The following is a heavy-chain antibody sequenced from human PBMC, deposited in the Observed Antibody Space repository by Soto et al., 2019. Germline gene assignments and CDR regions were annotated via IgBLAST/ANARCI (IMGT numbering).Heavy chain of an antibody. V-gene: IGHV1-46*03. CDR1: GYAFTSYY. Sequence: ASVKVSCKTSGYAFTSYYIHWVRQAPGQGLEWMGIINPSISYTSYPQKFQGRVTMTWDTSTSTVYMDLSSLRSEDAAVYYCIREPPAAYYFDYWGQGTLVTVSS. CDR3: IREPPAAYYFDY. CDR2: INPSISYT. J-gene: IGHJ4*02.